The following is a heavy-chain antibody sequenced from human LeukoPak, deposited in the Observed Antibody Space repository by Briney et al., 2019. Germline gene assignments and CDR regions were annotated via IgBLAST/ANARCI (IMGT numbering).Heavy chain of an antibody. V-gene: IGHV4-4*09. D-gene: IGHD1-14*01. CDR2: IYTSEST. CDR3: ARAWTGNHYYYMDV. Sequence: PSETLSLTCTVSGGSISSYYWCWIRQPPGKGLEWIGDIYTSESTNYNPSLKSRVTTSVDTSKNQFSLKLSSVTAADTAVYYCARAWTGNHYYYMDVWGKGTTVTVSS. CDR1: GGSISSYY. J-gene: IGHJ6*03.